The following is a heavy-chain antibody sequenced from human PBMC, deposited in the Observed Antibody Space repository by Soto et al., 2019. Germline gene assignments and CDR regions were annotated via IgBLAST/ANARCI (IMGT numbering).Heavy chain of an antibody. J-gene: IGHJ5*02. Sequence: SSVKVSCKASGYTFTSYDINWVRQATGQGLEWMGWMNPNSGNTGYAQKFQGRVTITADKSTSTAYMELSSLRSEDTAVYYCARDGVVAARPGLSSWSRWFDPWGQGTLVTVSS. CDR1: GYTFTSYD. V-gene: IGHV1-8*01. CDR2: MNPNSGNT. D-gene: IGHD6-6*01. CDR3: ARDGVVAARPGLSSWSRWFDP.